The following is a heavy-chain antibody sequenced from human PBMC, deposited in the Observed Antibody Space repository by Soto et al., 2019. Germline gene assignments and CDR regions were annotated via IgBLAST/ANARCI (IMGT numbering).Heavy chain of an antibody. V-gene: IGHV1-69*01. CDR1: GGTFNRYT. J-gene: IGHJ6*02. D-gene: IGHD1-1*01. CDR2: IIPIFGTA. Sequence: VQLVQSGAEVKKPGSSVKLSCKASGGTFNRYTISWVRQAPGQGLEWMGGIIPIFGTANYAQKFQGRVAIIADESTSAAYRELRSLRSEDTAVYYCALWGFRDGNNSKYNYSGMDVWGQGPTVNVSS. CDR3: ALWGFRDGNNSKYNYSGMDV.